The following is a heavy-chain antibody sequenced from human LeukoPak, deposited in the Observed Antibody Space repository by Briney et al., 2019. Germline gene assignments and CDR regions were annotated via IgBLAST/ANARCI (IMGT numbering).Heavy chain of an antibody. D-gene: IGHD1-26*01. V-gene: IGHV5-51*01. CDR3: GMSGDRVPLQDDVFDV. Sequence: GESLKISCKVSGYSFTSYCIGWVRQMPGKGLEWMGIIYPGDSGPTYSPSFQGQVTIPVDKSINTDYLQWSSLQASDTAMYYCGMSGDRVPLQDDVFDVWGQGTMVTVST. J-gene: IGHJ3*01. CDR2: IYPGDSGP. CDR1: GYSFTSYC.